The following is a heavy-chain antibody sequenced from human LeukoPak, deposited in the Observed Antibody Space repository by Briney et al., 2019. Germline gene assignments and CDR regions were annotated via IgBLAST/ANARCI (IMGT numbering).Heavy chain of an antibody. CDR2: ISGSTNNT. J-gene: IGHJ5*02. V-gene: IGHV3-23*01. Sequence: GGSLRLSCAASGFTFSTYGMSWVRQAPGKGLEWVSTISGSTNNTYYADSVKGRFTISRDNSKDTLYLQMNSLRAEDTAIYYCAKRPDSRKGGWFDPWGQGALVTVSS. CDR1: GFTFSTYG. D-gene: IGHD3-16*01. CDR3: AKRPDSRKGGWFDP.